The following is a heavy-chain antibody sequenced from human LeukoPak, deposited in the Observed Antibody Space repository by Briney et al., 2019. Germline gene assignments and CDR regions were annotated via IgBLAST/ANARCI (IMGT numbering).Heavy chain of an antibody. Sequence: PGGSLRLSCAASGFTFSSSAMSWVRQAPGKGLEWVSTITNSGDSTYYADSVKGRFTISRDNSKNTVYLQVNSLRVDDTAVYYCAKDASCSNWGQGTLVTVSS. J-gene: IGHJ4*02. V-gene: IGHV3-23*01. CDR1: GFTFSSSA. CDR2: ITNSGDST. CDR3: AKDASCSN. D-gene: IGHD3-10*02.